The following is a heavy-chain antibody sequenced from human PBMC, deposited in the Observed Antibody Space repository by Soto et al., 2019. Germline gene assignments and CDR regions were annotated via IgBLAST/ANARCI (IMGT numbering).Heavy chain of an antibody. V-gene: IGHV3-66*01. CDR3: AREVETAGYFDY. Sequence: EVQLVESGGGLIQPGGSLRLSCAASGFNVSFSYMNWVRQAPGKGLEWVSVIYDGGSAYYADSVKGRFTISRDSSKNTVYLQMNSLRGEDTAMFYCAREVETAGYFDYWGQGILVTVSS. D-gene: IGHD3-9*01. J-gene: IGHJ4*02. CDR1: GFNVSFSY. CDR2: IYDGGSA.